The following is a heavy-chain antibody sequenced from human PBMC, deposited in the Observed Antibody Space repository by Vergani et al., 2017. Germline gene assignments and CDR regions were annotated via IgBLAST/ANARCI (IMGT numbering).Heavy chain of an antibody. D-gene: IGHD6-13*01. CDR2: IRSKAYGGTT. CDR1: GFTFGDYA. CDR3: TRAQHLYSSSWYNALEDGVGLMDV. J-gene: IGHJ6*02. Sequence: EVQLVESGGGLVQPGRSLRLSCTASGFTFGDYAMSWFRQAPGKGLEWVGFIRSKAYGGTTEYAASVKGRFTISRDDSKSIAYLQMNSLKTEDTAVYYCTRAQHLYSSSWYNALEDGVGLMDVWGQGTTVTVSS. V-gene: IGHV3-49*03.